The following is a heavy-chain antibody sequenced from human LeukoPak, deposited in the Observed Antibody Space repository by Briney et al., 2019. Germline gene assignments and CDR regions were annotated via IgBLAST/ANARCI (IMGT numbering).Heavy chain of an antibody. V-gene: IGHV3-11*04. D-gene: IGHD6-13*01. J-gene: IGHJ5*02. CDR2: ISNDGTTI. Sequence: GGSLRLSCVASGFTFSDHYMSWIRQAPGKGLEWLSYISNDGTTIYYADSVKGRFTISRENAKNSLHPQMNSLRAGDTAVYYCARDRRPSSWLGVGPWGQGTLVTVSS. CDR1: GFTFSDHY. CDR3: ARDRRPSSWLGVGP.